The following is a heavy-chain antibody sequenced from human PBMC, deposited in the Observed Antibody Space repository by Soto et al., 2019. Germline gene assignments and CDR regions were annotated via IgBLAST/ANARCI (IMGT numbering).Heavy chain of an antibody. Sequence: QVQLQESGPGVVKPSETLSLSCTVSGGSISPFYWSWVRQPPGKGLEWIGYLYYSGNTNYNPSLTSSVTILVGPSKNPASPRVTSVTAADTAVSYWARGGGVAARTFDYWGQGTVVTVSS. CDR2: LYYSGNT. D-gene: IGHD2-15*01. CDR1: GGSISPFY. CDR3: ARGGGVAARTFDY. J-gene: IGHJ4*02. V-gene: IGHV4-59*12.